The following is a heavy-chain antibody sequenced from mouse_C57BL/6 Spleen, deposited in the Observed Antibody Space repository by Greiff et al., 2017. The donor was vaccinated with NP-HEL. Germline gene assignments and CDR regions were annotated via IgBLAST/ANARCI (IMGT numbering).Heavy chain of an antibody. CDR2: ISYDGSN. CDR3: ARGVLRSTGYFDY. Sequence: EVKLQESGPGLVKPSQSLSLTCSVTGYSITSGYYWNWIRQFPGNKLEWMGYISYDGSNNYNPSLKNRISITRDTSKNQFFLKLNSVTTEDTATYYCARGVLRSTGYFDYWGQGTTLTVSS. D-gene: IGHD1-1*01. V-gene: IGHV3-6*01. CDR1: GYSITSGYY. J-gene: IGHJ2*01.